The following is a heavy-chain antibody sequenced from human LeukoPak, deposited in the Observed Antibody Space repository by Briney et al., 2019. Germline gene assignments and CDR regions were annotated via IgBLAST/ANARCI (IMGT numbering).Heavy chain of an antibody. CDR1: RGSISSYF. Sequence: SETLSPTCTVSRGSISSYFWSWIRQPPGKGLEWIGYIYYSGSTNYNPSLKSRVTISVDTSKNQFSLKLSSVTAADTAVYYCARVFGKSPVADYWGQGTLVTVSS. CDR3: ARVFGKSPVADY. CDR2: IYYSGST. V-gene: IGHV4-59*01. J-gene: IGHJ4*02. D-gene: IGHD3-16*01.